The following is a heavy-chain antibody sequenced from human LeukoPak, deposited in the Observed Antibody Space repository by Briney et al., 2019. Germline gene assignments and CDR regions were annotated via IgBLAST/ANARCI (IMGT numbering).Heavy chain of an antibody. CDR3: ARGTYDSSGYYYGY. CDR1: GYTFTSYD. D-gene: IGHD3-22*01. CDR2: MNPNSGNT. V-gene: IGHV1-8*01. J-gene: IGHJ4*02. Sequence: ASVKVSCKASGYTFTSYDINWVRQVTGQGLEWIGWMNPNSGNTGYAQKFQGRVTMTRNTSISTAYMELSSLRSEDTAVYYCARGTYDSSGYYYGYWGQGTLVTVSS.